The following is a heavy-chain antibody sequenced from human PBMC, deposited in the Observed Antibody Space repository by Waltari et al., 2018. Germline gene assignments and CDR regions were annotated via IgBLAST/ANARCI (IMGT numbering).Heavy chain of an antibody. V-gene: IGHV4-34*01. D-gene: IGHD6-13*01. J-gene: IGHJ3*02. CDR2: INHSGST. CDR1: GGSFSGYY. Sequence: QVQLQQWGAGLLKPSETLSLTCAVYGGSFSGYYWSWIRQPPGKGLEWIGEINHSGSTNYIPSLKSRVTISVDTSKNQFSLKLSSVTAADTAVYYCARVLYSSSLPPVTFDIWGQGTMVTVSS. CDR3: ARVLYSSSLPPVTFDI.